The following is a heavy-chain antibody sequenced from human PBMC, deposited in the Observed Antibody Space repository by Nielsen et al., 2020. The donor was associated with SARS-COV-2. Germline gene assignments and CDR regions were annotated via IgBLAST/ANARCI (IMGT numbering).Heavy chain of an antibody. D-gene: IGHD6-19*01. CDR3: EKVGRDPAGYYYYGMDV. Sequence: GGSLRLSCAAYGLTFSSYGMHWVRQAQGKGMEWVAVISYDGSNKYYADSVKGRFTISRDNSKNTLYLQMNSMRAEDTAVYYCEKVGRDPAGYYYYGMDVWGQGTTVTVSS. CDR1: GLTFSSYG. J-gene: IGHJ6*02. V-gene: IGHV3-30*18. CDR2: ISYDGSNK.